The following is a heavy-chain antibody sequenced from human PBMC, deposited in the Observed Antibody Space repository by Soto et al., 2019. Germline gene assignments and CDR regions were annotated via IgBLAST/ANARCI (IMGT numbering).Heavy chain of an antibody. J-gene: IGHJ4*02. CDR1: GGSISSSNW. V-gene: IGHV4-4*02. CDR3: ARGRTGYDFWSGYRYYFDY. CDR2: IYHSGIT. Sequence: PSETLSLTCVVSGGSISSSNWWSWVRQPPGKGLEWIGEIYHSGITNYNPSLKSRVTISVDTSKNQFSLKLSSVTAADTAVYYCARGRTGYDFWSGYRYYFDYWGQGTLVTVSS. D-gene: IGHD3-3*01.